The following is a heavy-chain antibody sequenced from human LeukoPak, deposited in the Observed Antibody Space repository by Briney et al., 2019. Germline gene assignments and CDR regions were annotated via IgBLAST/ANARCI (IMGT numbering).Heavy chain of an antibody. V-gene: IGHV4-39*01. CDR2: IYYSGRT. J-gene: IGHJ4*02. CDR1: GVSISSISYY. D-gene: IGHD2-2*01. CDR3: ARLGVVPAVTGDY. Sequence: PSETLSLTCTVSGVSISSISYYWGWIRQPPGKGLEWIGSIYYSGRTYCNPSLKSRVTISVDTSKNQFSLQLTSVTAADTAVYFCARLGVVPAVTGDYWGQGTLVTVSS.